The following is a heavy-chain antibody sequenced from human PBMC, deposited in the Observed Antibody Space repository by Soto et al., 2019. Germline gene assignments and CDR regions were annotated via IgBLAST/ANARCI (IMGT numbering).Heavy chain of an antibody. CDR3: ARVLGYGDLHIDY. D-gene: IGHD4-17*01. CDR2: IYYSGST. CDR1: GGSISSYY. Sequence: SETLSLTCTVSGGSISSYYWSWIRQPPGKGLEWIGYIYYSGSTNYNPSLKSRVTISVDTSKNQFSLKLSSVTAADTAVYYCARVLGYGDLHIDYWGQGTRVTVSS. J-gene: IGHJ4*02. V-gene: IGHV4-59*01.